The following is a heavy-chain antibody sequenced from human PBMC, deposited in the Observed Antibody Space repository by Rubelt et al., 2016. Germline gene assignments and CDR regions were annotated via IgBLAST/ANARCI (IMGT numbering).Heavy chain of an antibody. Sequence: GGSLRLSCAASGFTFRSYAMNWVREAPGKGLVWVSAIGGSDERTYYADSVKGRFTISRDNSKNTLHLQMNSLRVEDTAVYYCTQNTGDNWGQGTLVTVSS. V-gene: IGHV3-23*01. CDR3: TQNTGDN. J-gene: IGHJ4*02. CDR2: IGGSDERT. CDR1: GFTFRSYA. D-gene: IGHD2-21*01.